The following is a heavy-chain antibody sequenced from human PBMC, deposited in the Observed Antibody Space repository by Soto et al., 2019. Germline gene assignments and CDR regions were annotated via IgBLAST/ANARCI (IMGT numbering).Heavy chain of an antibody. V-gene: IGHV4-61*01. CDR3: AREGNSGPYYYAGMDG. D-gene: IGHD4-4*01. CDR2: IYYSGST. CDR1: GGSVSSGSYY. Sequence: QVQLQESGPGLVKPSETLSLTCTVSGGSVSSGSYYWSWIRQPPGKGLEWLGYIYYSGSTNYNPSLKSRVTRSVDTSKNQISLKLISVTAADTAVYYCAREGNSGPYYYAGMDGWGQGTTATVSS. J-gene: IGHJ6*02.